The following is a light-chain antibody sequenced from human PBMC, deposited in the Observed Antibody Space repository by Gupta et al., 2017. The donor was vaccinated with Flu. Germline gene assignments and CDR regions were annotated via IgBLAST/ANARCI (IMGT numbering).Light chain of an antibody. Sequence: DIPLTQSPSFLSASVGDRVTITCRASQGISSYLAWYQQKPGKAPKLLIYAASTLQSGVPSRFSGSGSGTEFTLTISSLQTEDFATYYCQQLKRDPRTFGGGTKVEIK. CDR2: AAS. CDR1: QGISSY. V-gene: IGKV1-9*01. CDR3: QQLKRDPRT. J-gene: IGKJ4*02.